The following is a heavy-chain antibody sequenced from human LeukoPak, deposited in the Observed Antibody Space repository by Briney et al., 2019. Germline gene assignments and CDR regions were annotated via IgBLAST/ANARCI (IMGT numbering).Heavy chain of an antibody. J-gene: IGHJ6*03. CDR3: ARSSSWYEAYYYYMDV. CDR2: IHHSGST. D-gene: IGHD6-13*01. Sequence: PSETLSLTCAVYGRSFSGYYWSWIRQPPGKVLEWVGAIHHSGSTNYNPSLKSRVTISVDTSKDQFSMKLSSVTAADTAVYYCARSSSWYEAYYYYMDVWGKGTTVTVSS. V-gene: IGHV4-34*01. CDR1: GRSFSGYY.